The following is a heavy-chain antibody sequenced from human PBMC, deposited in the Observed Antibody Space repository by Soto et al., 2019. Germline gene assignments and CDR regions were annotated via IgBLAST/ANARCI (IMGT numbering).Heavy chain of an antibody. CDR1: GFPFTSSA. CDR2: IALGSGST. J-gene: IGHJ4*02. CDR3: ATVPYYCDTSGNYFDY. Sequence: QMHLVQSGPEVKKPGTSVKVSCKASGFPFTSSAVQWVRQARGQRLEWIGWIALGSGSTNSAQKFQERVTMTRDMSTSTVYMELSSLRSEDTAMYYCATVPYYCDTSGNYFDYWGQGTLVTVSS. V-gene: IGHV1-58*01. D-gene: IGHD3-22*01.